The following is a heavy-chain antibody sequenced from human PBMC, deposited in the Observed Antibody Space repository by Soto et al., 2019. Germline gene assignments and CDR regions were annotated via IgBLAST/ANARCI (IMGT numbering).Heavy chain of an antibody. Sequence: LKISCKVSGYSFTSYWIAWVRQMPGKGLEWMAIINPGDSETKYSPSFEGQVIISADKSINTAYLQWSSLKASDTAMYYCARHATYYDILSGYYFDYWGQGTQVTVSS. CDR3: ARHATYYDILSGYYFDY. J-gene: IGHJ4*02. CDR2: INPGDSET. V-gene: IGHV5-51*01. CDR1: GYSFTSYW. D-gene: IGHD3-9*01.